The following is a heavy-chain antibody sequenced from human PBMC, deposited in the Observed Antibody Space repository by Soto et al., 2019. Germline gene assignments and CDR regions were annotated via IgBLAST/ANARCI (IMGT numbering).Heavy chain of an antibody. V-gene: IGHV1-3*01. Sequence: SVKVSCKASGYTFTSYAMHWVRQAPGQRLEWMGWINAGNGNTKYSQKFQGRVTLTRETSASTAYMELSSLRSEDTAVYYCAQDRGGYDPDYWGQGTLVTVPQ. CDR3: AQDRGGYDPDY. CDR1: GYTFTSYA. J-gene: IGHJ4*02. CDR2: INAGNGNT. D-gene: IGHD5-12*01.